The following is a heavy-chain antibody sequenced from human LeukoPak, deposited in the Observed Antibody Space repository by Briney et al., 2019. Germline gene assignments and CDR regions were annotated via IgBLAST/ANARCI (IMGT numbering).Heavy chain of an antibody. CDR3: ARDLHYYYMDV. CDR1: GGSIRSYY. CDR2: IYTSGIT. J-gene: IGHJ6*03. Sequence: PSETLSLTCTVSGGSIRSYYWSWIRQSAGKGLEWVGRIYTSGITNSNPSLKSRVTMSVDTSKNQFSLKLSSVTAADTAVYYCARDLHYYYMDVWGKGTTVTISS. V-gene: IGHV4-4*07.